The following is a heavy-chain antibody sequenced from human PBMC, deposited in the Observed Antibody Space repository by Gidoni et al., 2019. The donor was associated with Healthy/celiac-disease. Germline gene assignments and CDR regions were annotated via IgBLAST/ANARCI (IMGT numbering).Heavy chain of an antibody. CDR1: GGSFSGYY. J-gene: IGHJ4*02. D-gene: IGHD6-13*01. Sequence: QVQLQQWGAGLFKPSETLSLTCAVYGGSFSGYYWSWIRQPPGKGLEWIGEINHSGSTNYNPSLKSRVTISVDTSKNQFSLKLSSVTAADTAVYYCARGWTGYSRLFDYWGQGTLVTVSS. V-gene: IGHV4-34*01. CDR3: ARGWTGYSRLFDY. CDR2: INHSGST.